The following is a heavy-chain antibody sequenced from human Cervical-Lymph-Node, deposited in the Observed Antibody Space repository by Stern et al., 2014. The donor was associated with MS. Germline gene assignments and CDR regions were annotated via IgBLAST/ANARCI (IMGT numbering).Heavy chain of an antibody. Sequence: EVQLVESGGGLVQPGRSLRLSCAASGFTFDDYAMHWVRQAPGKGLEWVSGISWNRGSIGYAASVKGRFTISRDNAKNSLYLQMNSLRAEDTALYYCAKGSDILTGYSGRAGGWFDPWGQGTLVTVSS. V-gene: IGHV3-9*01. D-gene: IGHD3-9*01. CDR2: ISWNRGSI. CDR3: AKGSDILTGYSGRAGGWFDP. J-gene: IGHJ5*02. CDR1: GFTFDDYA.